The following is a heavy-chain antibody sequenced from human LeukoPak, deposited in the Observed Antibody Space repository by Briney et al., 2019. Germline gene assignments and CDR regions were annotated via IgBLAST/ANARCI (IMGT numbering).Heavy chain of an antibody. CDR3: ARGSGSYHDY. CDR1: GFTFSSYA. Sequence: GGSLRLSCAASGFTFSSYAMHWVRQAPGKGLEWVAVIPYDGSNKYYADSVKGRFTISRDNSKNTLYLRMNSLRAEDTAVYYCARGSGSYHDYWGQGTLVTVSS. V-gene: IGHV3-30*04. CDR2: IPYDGSNK. D-gene: IGHD3-10*01. J-gene: IGHJ4*02.